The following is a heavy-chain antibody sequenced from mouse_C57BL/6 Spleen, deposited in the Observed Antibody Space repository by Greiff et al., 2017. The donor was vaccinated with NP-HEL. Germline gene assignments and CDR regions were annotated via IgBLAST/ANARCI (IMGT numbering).Heavy chain of an antibody. D-gene: IGHD1-1*01. J-gene: IGHJ2*01. V-gene: IGHV5-17*01. CDR3: AREDYGSSHDY. CDR2: ISSGSSTI. Sequence: EVQLVESGGGLVKPGGSLKLSCAASGFTFSDYGMHWVRQAPEKGLEWVAYISSGSSTIYYADTVKGRFTISRDNAKNTLFLQMTSLRSEDTAMYYCAREDYGSSHDYWGQGTTLTVSS. CDR1: GFTFSDYG.